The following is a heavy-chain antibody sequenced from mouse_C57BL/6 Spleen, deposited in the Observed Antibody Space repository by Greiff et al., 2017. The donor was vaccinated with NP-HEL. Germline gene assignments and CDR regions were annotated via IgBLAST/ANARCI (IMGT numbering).Heavy chain of an antibody. Sequence: QVQLKQSGAELVKPGASVKISCKASGYAFSSYWMNWVKQRPGKGLEWIGQIYPGDGDTNYNGKFKGKATLTADKSSSTAYMQLSSLTSEDSAVYFCARGGYDNWYFDVWGTGTTVTVSS. CDR2: IYPGDGDT. J-gene: IGHJ1*03. CDR1: GYAFSSYW. CDR3: ARGGYDNWYFDV. D-gene: IGHD2-2*01. V-gene: IGHV1-80*01.